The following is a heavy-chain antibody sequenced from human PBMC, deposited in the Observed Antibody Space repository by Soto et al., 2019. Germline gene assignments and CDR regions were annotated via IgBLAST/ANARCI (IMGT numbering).Heavy chain of an antibody. Sequence: PSETLSLTCTVSGGSISSYYWSWIRQPPGKGLEWIWYVSYSGITNYNPSLKSRVTISVDTSKNQFSLKLNSVTAADTAVYYCASLHCSGGTCYSKEWGQGTLVTVSS. D-gene: IGHD2-15*01. J-gene: IGHJ4*02. V-gene: IGHV4-59*08. CDR1: GGSISSYY. CDR3: ASLHCSGGTCYSKE. CDR2: VSYSGIT.